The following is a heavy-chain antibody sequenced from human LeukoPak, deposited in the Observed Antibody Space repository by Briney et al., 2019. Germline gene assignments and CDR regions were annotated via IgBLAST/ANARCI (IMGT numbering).Heavy chain of an antibody. Sequence: GGSLRLSCAASGFTVSSNFMSWVRQAPGKGLEWVSVIYSGGSTYCADSVKGRFTISRDNSKNTLYLQMNSLRVEDTAVYYCALGLVTDYWGQGTLVTVSS. CDR1: GFTVSSNF. CDR2: IYSGGST. J-gene: IGHJ4*02. V-gene: IGHV3-66*01. D-gene: IGHD3-9*01. CDR3: ALGLVTDY.